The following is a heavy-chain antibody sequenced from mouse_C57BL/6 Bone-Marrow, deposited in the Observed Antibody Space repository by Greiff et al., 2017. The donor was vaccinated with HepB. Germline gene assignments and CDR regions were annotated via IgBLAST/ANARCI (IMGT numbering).Heavy chain of an antibody. CDR3: ARERDYCGTFYAMGY. Sequence: VQLQQSGPELVKPGASVKISCKASGYSFTGYYMNWVKQSPEKSLEWIGEINPSTGGTTYNQKFKAKATLTVDKSSSTAYMQLKSLTSEDSAVYYCARERDYCGTFYAMGYWGQGTSVTVSS. CDR2: INPSTGGT. CDR1: GYSFTGYY. D-gene: IGHD1-1*01. J-gene: IGHJ4*01. V-gene: IGHV1-42*01.